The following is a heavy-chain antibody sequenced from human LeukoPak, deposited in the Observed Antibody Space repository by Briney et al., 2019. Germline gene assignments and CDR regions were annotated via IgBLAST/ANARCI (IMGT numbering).Heavy chain of an antibody. CDR2: IDPEDGET. CDR1: GYTLTVLS. J-gene: IGHJ6*03. D-gene: IGHD3-3*01. CDR3: ARGLLSVLRFLEWLGAGYFYMDV. V-gene: IGHV1-24*01. Sequence: ASVKVSCTVSGYTLTVLSMHWVRQAPGKGRKWMGGIDPEDGETIYAQTFQGRVTMTEDTSTDTDYMELSSLRSEDTAVYYCARGLLSVLRFLEWLGAGYFYMDVWGKGTTVTVSS.